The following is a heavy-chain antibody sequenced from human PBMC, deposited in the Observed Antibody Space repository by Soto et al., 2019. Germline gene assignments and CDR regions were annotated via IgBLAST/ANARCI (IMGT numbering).Heavy chain of an antibody. V-gene: IGHV3-23*01. CDR1: GFTFSSYA. CDR3: AKELEYYDSSGYPAGYDY. D-gene: IGHD3-22*01. J-gene: IGHJ4*02. CDR2: ISGSGGST. Sequence: QLGGSLRLSCSASGFTFSSYAMSWVRQAPGKGLEWVSAISGSGGSTYYADSVKGRFTISRDNSKNTLYLQMNSLRAEDTAVYYCAKELEYYDSSGYPAGYDYWGQGTLVTVSS.